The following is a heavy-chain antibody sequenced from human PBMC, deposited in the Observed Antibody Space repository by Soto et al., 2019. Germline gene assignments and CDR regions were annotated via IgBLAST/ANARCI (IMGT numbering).Heavy chain of an antibody. CDR3: AREPLVGYSSSWYKYYFDY. CDR1: GDSVSSNSAA. D-gene: IGHD6-13*01. J-gene: IGHJ4*02. CDR2: TYYRSKWYN. V-gene: IGHV6-1*01. Sequence: SQTLSLTCAISGDSVSSNSAAWNWIRQSPSRGLEWLGRTYYRSKWYNDYAVSVKSRITINPDTSKNQFSLQLNSVTPEDTAVYYCAREPLVGYSSSWYKYYFDYWGQGTLVTVSS.